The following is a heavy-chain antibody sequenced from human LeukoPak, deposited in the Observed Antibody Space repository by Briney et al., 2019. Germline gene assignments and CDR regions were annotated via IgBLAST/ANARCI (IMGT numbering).Heavy chain of an antibody. Sequence: QPGGSLRLSCAASGFTFSRFWMNWVRQAPGKGLEWVASIKQDGSEKHYVDSVKGRLTISRDNAKNSLYLQMNSLRAEDTAVYYCARGSSSGYYNNFDYWGQGTLVTVSS. D-gene: IGHD3-22*01. CDR1: GFTFSRFW. CDR2: IKQDGSEK. V-gene: IGHV3-7*01. CDR3: ARGSSSGYYNNFDY. J-gene: IGHJ4*02.